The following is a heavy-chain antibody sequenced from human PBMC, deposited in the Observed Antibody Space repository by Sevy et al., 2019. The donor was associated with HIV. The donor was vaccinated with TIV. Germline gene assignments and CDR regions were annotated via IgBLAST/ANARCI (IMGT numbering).Heavy chain of an antibody. J-gene: IGHJ6*03. Sequence: GGSLRLSCAASGFTFSNAWMSWVRQAPGKGLEWVGRIKSKTDGGTTDYAAPVKGRFTISKKDSKNTLYLQMNNLKTEDTAVYYCTTARYPKRRRGSSSASDYYYYYMDVWGKGTTVTVSS. CDR3: TTARYPKRRRGSSSASDYYYYYMDV. CDR1: GFTFSNAW. D-gene: IGHD6-6*01. CDR2: IKSKTDGGTT. V-gene: IGHV3-15*01.